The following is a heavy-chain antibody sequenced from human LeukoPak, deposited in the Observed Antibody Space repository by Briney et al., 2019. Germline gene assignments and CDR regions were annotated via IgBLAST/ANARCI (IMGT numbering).Heavy chain of an antibody. CDR3: TRDGSSGWYLDY. V-gene: IGHV3-49*03. CDR2: IRSKAYGGTT. Sequence: GGSLRLSCTASGFTFGDYAMSWFRQAPGKGLEWVGFIRSKAYGGTTEYAASVKGRFTISRDDSKSIAYLQMNSLKTEDTAAYYCTRDGSSGWYLDYWGQGTLVTVSS. D-gene: IGHD6-19*01. J-gene: IGHJ4*02. CDR1: GFTFGDYA.